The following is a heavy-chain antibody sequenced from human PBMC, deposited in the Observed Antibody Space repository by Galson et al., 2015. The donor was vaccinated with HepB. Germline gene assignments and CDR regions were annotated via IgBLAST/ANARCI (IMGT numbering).Heavy chain of an antibody. CDR2: IVVGSGNT. Sequence: SVKVSCKASGFTFTSSAVQWVRQARGQRLEWIGWIVVGSGNTNYAQKFQERVTITRDMSTSTAYMELSSLRSEDTAVYYCAALSGYCSSTSCYSYYYYMDVWGKGTTVTVSS. J-gene: IGHJ6*03. CDR1: GFTFTSSA. CDR3: AALSGYCSSTSCYSYYYYMDV. D-gene: IGHD2-2*02. V-gene: IGHV1-58*01.